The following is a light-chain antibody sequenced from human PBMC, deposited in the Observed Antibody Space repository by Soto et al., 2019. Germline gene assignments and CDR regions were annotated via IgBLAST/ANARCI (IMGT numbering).Light chain of an antibody. Sequence: DIQMTQSPSSLSASEGDRVTITCRARQDINKYLAWYQQIPGKAPKLLVFAASTFQSGVPSRFSASGSGTDFTLTVGGLQPEDAATYYCQQTKGFPLTFGGGTRVEIK. CDR2: AAS. CDR3: QQTKGFPLT. CDR1: QDINKY. J-gene: IGKJ4*01. V-gene: IGKV1-12*01.